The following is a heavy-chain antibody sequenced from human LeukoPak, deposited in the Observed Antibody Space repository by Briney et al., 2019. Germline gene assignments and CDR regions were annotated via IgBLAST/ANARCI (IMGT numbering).Heavy chain of an antibody. Sequence: GGTLRLSCAASGFTFSSYAISWVRQAPGKGLEWVSAISGSGGSTYYADSVKGRFTISRDDSKNTLYLQMNSLRAEDTAVYYCAKGGCSGGSCYSVLSPFDYWGQGTLVTVSS. D-gene: IGHD2-15*01. V-gene: IGHV3-23*01. CDR1: GFTFSSYA. J-gene: IGHJ4*02. CDR3: AKGGCSGGSCYSVLSPFDY. CDR2: ISGSGGST.